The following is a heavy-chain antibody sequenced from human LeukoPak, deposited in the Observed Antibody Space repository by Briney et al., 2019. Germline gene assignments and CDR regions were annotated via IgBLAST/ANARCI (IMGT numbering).Heavy chain of an antibody. J-gene: IGHJ4*02. Sequence: GGSLRLSCAASGFTVSSNYMSWVRQAPGKGLEWVSVIYSGGSTYYADPVKGRFTISRDNSKNTLYLQMNSLRAEDTAVYYCAGAHYSSGWYVGRGYYFDYWGQGTLVTVSS. CDR2: IYSGGST. CDR3: AGAHYSSGWYVGRGYYFDY. D-gene: IGHD6-19*01. V-gene: IGHV3-66*02. CDR1: GFTVSSNY.